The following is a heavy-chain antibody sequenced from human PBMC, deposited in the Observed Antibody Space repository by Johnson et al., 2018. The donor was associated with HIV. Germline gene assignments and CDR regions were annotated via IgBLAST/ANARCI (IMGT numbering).Heavy chain of an antibody. J-gene: IGHJ3*02. V-gene: IGHV3-30*03. D-gene: IGHD4-23*01. CDR2: ISYDGNNK. CDR3: ARPSEPNYGGNSGMWWNAFAI. CDR1: GFTLSTYG. Sequence: QVQLVESGGGVVQPGRSLRLSCAASGFTLSTYGMHWVRQAPGKGLEWVAVISYDGNNKYYADSVKGRFTISRDNSKNTLYLQINSLRPEDTALYYCARPSEPNYGGNSGMWWNAFAIWGQGTKVTVSS.